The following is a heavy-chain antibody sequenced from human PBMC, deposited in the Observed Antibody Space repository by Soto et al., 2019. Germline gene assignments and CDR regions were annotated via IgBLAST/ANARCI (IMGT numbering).Heavy chain of an antibody. CDR2: ISSSSSYI. V-gene: IGHV3-21*01. D-gene: IGHD6-13*01. CDR3: ARVKWGPAAGTVDLDYYYGMDV. Sequence: VGALRLSCAASGFTFRSYSMNWGRQAPGKGLEWVSSISSSSSYIYYADSVKGRFTTSRDNAKNSLYLQMTSLRAEDTAVYYCARVKWGPAAGTVDLDYYYGMDVWGQGTTVTVSS. J-gene: IGHJ6*02. CDR1: GFTFRSYS.